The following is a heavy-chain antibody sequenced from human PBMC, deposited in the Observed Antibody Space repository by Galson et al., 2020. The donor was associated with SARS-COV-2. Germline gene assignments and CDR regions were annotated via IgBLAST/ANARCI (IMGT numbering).Heavy chain of an antibody. CDR1: GGSISSGGYS. CDR3: ARGEYDSSASYYQFDC. Sequence: SETLSLTCAVSGGSISSGGYSWSRIRQPAGKGLEWIGYIYNSGGTLYNPPLKSRVSISVDTSKNQFSLKLSSVTAADTAVYYCARGEYDSSASYYQFDCWGQGTLVTVSS. J-gene: IGHJ4*02. CDR2: IYNSGGT. D-gene: IGHD3-22*01. V-gene: IGHV4-30-4*07.